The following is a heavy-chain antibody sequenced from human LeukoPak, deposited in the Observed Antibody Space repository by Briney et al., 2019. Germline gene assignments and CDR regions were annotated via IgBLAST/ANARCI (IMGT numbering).Heavy chain of an antibody. CDR3: ARGYTAMVTDY. D-gene: IGHD5-18*01. CDR1: GGSISSYY. Sequence: SETLSLTCTVSGGSISSYYWSWIGQPPGKGLEWIGYIYYSGSTNYNPSLKSRVTISVDTSKNQFSLKLSSVTAADTAVYYCARGYTAMVTDYWGQGTLVTVSS. V-gene: IGHV4-59*01. CDR2: IYYSGST. J-gene: IGHJ4*02.